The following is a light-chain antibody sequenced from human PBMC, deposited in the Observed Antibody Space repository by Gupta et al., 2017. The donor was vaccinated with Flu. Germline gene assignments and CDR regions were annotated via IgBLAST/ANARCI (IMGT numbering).Light chain of an antibody. CDR1: SNSGSSN. Sequence: SNSGSSNVNWYQQVPGSARKLLIYGNSQRPSGVPDRFTGSKSVASASLAISGLQSEDEADYYGAAGDDSLNGHYVFGTGTKVTAL. J-gene: IGLJ1*01. CDR2: GNS. V-gene: IGLV1-44*01. CDR3: AAGDDSLNGHYV.